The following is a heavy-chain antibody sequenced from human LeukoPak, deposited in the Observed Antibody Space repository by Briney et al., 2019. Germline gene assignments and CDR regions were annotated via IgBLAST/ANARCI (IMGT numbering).Heavy chain of an antibody. J-gene: IGHJ4*02. V-gene: IGHV1-69*13. Sequence: SVKVSCKASGGTFSSYAISWVRQAPGQGLEWMGGIIPIFGTANYAQKFQGRVTITADESTSTAYMELSRLRSEDTAVYYWACGSLVTYFDYWGQGTLVTVSS. CDR1: GGTFSSYA. CDR2: IIPIFGTA. CDR3: ACGSLVTYFDY. D-gene: IGHD3-9*01.